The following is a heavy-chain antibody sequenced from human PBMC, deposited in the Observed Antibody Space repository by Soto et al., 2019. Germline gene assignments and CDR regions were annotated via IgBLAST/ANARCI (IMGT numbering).Heavy chain of an antibody. V-gene: IGHV1-69*13. J-gene: IGHJ4*02. CDR3: ARGRGAGDY. CDR2: IIPIFGTA. D-gene: IGHD1-26*01. CDR1: GGTFSSYS. Sequence: GASVKVCGKASGGTFSSYSISWVRQAPGQGLEWMGGIIPIFGTANYAQKFQGRVTITADESTSTAYMELSSLRSEDTAVYYCARGRGAGDYWGQGTLVTVSS.